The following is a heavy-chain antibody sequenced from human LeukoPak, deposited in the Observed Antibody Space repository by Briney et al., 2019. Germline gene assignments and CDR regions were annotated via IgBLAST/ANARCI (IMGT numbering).Heavy chain of an antibody. CDR1: GGSISSSSYY. CDR3: ARGRYSSGYYFGLSRSKFDY. Sequence: SETLSRTCTVSGGSISSSSYYWGWIRQPLGKGLEWIGSIYYSGSIYYNPSPSLKSRVTISLDTSKHQFPLKLSSVTAADTAVYYCARGRYSSGYYFGLSRSKFDYWGQGTLVSVSS. D-gene: IGHD3-22*01. J-gene: IGHJ4*02. CDR2: IYYSGSI. V-gene: IGHV4-39*01.